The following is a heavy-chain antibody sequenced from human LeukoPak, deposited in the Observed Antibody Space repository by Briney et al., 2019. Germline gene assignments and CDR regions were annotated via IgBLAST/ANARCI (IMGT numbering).Heavy chain of an antibody. D-gene: IGHD6-19*01. V-gene: IGHV3-9*01. Sequence: GGSLRLSCAASGFTFDDYAMHWVRQAPGKGLEWVSGISWNSGNIDYADSVKGRFTISRDNAKNSLYLQMNSLRAEDTALYYCAKGASIAVAGTLDYWGQGTLVTVSS. CDR2: ISWNSGNI. CDR1: GFTFDDYA. J-gene: IGHJ4*02. CDR3: AKGASIAVAGTLDY.